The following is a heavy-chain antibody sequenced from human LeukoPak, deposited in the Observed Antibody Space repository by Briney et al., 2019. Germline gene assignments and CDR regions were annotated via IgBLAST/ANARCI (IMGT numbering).Heavy chain of an antibody. CDR1: GYTFTSYD. D-gene: IGHD2-2*01. Sequence: ASVKLSCKAAGYTFTSYDLHWVRQPPGQGLGWMGIINPSDSSTSNSQKFQGRVSMTRDMSTSTVYMELSRLRSEDTAVYYCARGGYCSSTSCYGVYSNYGVKEFDPWGQGTLVTVSS. CDR3: ARGGYCSSTSCYGVYSNYGVKEFDP. CDR2: INPSDSST. V-gene: IGHV1-46*01. J-gene: IGHJ5*02.